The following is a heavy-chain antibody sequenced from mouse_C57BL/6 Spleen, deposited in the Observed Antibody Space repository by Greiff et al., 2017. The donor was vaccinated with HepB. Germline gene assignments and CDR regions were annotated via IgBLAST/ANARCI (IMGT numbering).Heavy chain of an antibody. J-gene: IGHJ2*01. CDR2: IYPGDGDT. CDR3: ARIDLYYFDY. CDR1: GYAFSSSW. V-gene: IGHV1-82*01. Sequence: SGPELVKPGASVKISCKASGYAFSSSWMNWVKQRPGKGLEWIGRIYPGDGDTNYNGKFKGKATLTADKSSSTAYMQLSSLTSEDSAVYFCARIDLYYFDYWGQGTTLTVSS.